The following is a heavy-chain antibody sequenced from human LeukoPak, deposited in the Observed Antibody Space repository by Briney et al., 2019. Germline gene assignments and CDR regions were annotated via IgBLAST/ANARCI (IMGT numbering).Heavy chain of an antibody. J-gene: IGHJ4*02. CDR2: ISAYNGNT. V-gene: IGHV1-18*01. CDR3: ARVGIAAAGTGYFDY. CDR1: GYTFTSYG. Sequence: GASVKVSCKASGYTFTSYGISCVRQAPGQGLEWMGWISAYNGNTNYAQKLQGRVTMTTDTPTSTAYMELRSLRSDDTAVYYCARVGIAAAGTGYFDYWGQGTLVTVSS. D-gene: IGHD6-13*01.